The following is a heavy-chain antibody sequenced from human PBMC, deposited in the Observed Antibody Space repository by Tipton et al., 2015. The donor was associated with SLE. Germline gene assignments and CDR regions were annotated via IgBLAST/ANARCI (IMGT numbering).Heavy chain of an antibody. CDR3: ARALTTVIQGIIAFDS. D-gene: IGHD3-22*01. CDR2: IYYTGSA. J-gene: IGHJ4*02. V-gene: IGHV4-39*07. CDR1: GGSISSATYY. Sequence: TLSLTCTVSGGSISSATYYWGWIRQSPGKGLEWIGSIYYTGSAYYNPSLKSRVIISVDPSKNQFSLKLNSVTAADTAVYYCARALTTVIQGIIAFDSWAQGTLVIVSS.